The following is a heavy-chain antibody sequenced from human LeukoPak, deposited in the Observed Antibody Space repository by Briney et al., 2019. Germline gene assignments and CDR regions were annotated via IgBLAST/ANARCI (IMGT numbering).Heavy chain of an antibody. V-gene: IGHV4-4*02. Sequence: PSGTLSLTCAVSGGSISSTSLWSWVRQTSGKGLEWIGEVYPSGSTNYNPSLKSRVTISVDKSRNQFSLNLNSVTAADTAVYYCARNREYYFDYWGQGALVTVSS. J-gene: IGHJ4*02. CDR3: ARNREYYFDY. D-gene: IGHD3-10*01. CDR2: VYPSGST. CDR1: GGSISSTSL.